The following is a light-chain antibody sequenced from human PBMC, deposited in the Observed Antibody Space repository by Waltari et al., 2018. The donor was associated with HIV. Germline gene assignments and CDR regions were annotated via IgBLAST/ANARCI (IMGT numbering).Light chain of an antibody. J-gene: IGKJ4*01. V-gene: IGKV3-20*01. CDR3: QQYGNSPLT. CDR2: GAS. Sequence: EIVLTQSPGTLSLSPGERATLSCRASQSISSRDLAWYQQKPGQAPRLLIYGASSGATGIPDRFSGSGSGTDFTLTISRLEPEDFAVYYCQQYGNSPLTFGGGTKVEIK. CDR1: QSISSRD.